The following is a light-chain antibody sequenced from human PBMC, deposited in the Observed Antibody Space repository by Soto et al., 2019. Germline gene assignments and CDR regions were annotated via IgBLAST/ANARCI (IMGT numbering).Light chain of an antibody. Sequence: QAVVTQGPPVTVSPGGTVTLTCGPSTGAVTSGHYPFWFQQKPGQAPRTLIYDTTNKYSWTPARFSGSLLGGKAALILSGAQPEAEADYYCLLSYNGVRVFGGGPMLTVL. CDR3: LLSYNGVRV. CDR1: TGAVTSGHY. J-gene: IGLJ3*02. CDR2: DTT. V-gene: IGLV7-46*01.